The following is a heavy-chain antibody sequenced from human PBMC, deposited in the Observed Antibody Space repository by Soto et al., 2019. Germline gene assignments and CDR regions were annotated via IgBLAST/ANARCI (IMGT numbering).Heavy chain of an antibody. CDR3: ARDRIQLRLGKYSFNGMDV. CDR1: GGTFSDYA. Sequence: QVQLVQSGAEMRKPGSSLRVSCKASGGTFSDYAFSWVRQAPGHGLEWMGGIVPRFGSPNYAQKFGGRVTITADTSSSTVYMALSSLRFADTAVYFCARDRIQLRLGKYSFNGMDVWGQGTTIIVSS. CDR2: IVPRFGSP. D-gene: IGHD3-16*01. V-gene: IGHV1-69*06. J-gene: IGHJ6*02.